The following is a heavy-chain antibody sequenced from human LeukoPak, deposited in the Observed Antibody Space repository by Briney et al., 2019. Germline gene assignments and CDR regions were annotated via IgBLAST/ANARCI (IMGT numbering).Heavy chain of an antibody. D-gene: IGHD3-22*01. V-gene: IGHV3-21*01. CDR1: GFTFSSYN. CDR3: ARDEEYYYDSSGYYPPGY. Sequence: PGGSLRLSCAASGFTFSSYNMNWVRQAPGKGLEWVSSISSSSSYIYYADSVKGRFTISRDNAKNSLYLQMNSLRAEDTAVYYCARDEEYYYDSSGYYPPGYWGQGTLVTVSS. CDR2: ISSSSSYI. J-gene: IGHJ4*02.